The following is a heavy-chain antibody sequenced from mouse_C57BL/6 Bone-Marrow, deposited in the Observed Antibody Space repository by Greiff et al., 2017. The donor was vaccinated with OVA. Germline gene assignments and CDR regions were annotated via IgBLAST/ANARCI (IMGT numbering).Heavy chain of an antibody. Sequence: QVQLQQSGAELVRPGPSVKVSCKASGYAFTNYLIEWVKQRPGQGLEWIGVINPGSGGTNYNEKFKGKATLTADKSSSTAYMQLSSLTSEDSAVYFCARRLAYWYFDVWGTGTTVTVSS. D-gene: IGHD4-1*01. V-gene: IGHV1-54*01. CDR1: GYAFTNYL. CDR3: ARRLAYWYFDV. CDR2: INPGSGGT. J-gene: IGHJ1*03.